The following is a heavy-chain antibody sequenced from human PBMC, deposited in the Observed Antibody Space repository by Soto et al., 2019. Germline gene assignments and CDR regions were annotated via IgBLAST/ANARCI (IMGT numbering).Heavy chain of an antibody. CDR1: GGSFSGYY. V-gene: IGHV4-34*01. CDR3: ARGVGYGSGSYTY. CDR2: INHSGST. Sequence: SETLSLTCAVYGGSFSGYYWSWIRQPPGKGLEWIGEINHSGSTNYNPSLKSRVTISVDTSKNPFTLKLSSVTAADTAVYYGARGVGYGSGSYTYWGQGTLVTVSS. D-gene: IGHD3-10*01. J-gene: IGHJ4*02.